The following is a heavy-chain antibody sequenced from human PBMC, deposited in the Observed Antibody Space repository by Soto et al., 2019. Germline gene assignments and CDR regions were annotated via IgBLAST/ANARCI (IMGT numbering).Heavy chain of an antibody. V-gene: IGHV1-2*02. CDR3: ARDQPAVFWSGYPFGSNYYYYYGMDV. CDR2: INPNSGGT. J-gene: IGHJ6*02. CDR1: GYTFTGYY. Sequence: ASVKVSCKASGYTFTGYYMHWVRQAPGQGLEWMGWINPNSGGTNYAQKFQGRVTMTRDTSISTAYMELSRLRSDDTAVYYCARDQPAVFWSGYPFGSNYYYYYGMDVWGQGTTVTVSS. D-gene: IGHD3-3*01.